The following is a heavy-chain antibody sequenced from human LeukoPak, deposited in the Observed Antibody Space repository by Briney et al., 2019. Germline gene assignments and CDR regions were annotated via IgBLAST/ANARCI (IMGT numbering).Heavy chain of an antibody. V-gene: IGHV4-59*11. D-gene: IGHD4-17*01. Sequence: SETLSLTCTVSGGSISNHYWTWIRQPPGKGLEWIGYISYSGSTNYNPFLRSRVTISIDTSNNQISLRLSPVTAADTAVYYCARDPTTVTKGFDIWGLGTMGTVSP. CDR2: ISYSGST. J-gene: IGHJ3*02. CDR1: GGSISNHY. CDR3: ARDPTTVTKGFDI.